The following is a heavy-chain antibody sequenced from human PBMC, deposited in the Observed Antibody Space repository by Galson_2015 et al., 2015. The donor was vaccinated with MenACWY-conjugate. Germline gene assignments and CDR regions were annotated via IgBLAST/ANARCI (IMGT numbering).Heavy chain of an antibody. D-gene: IGHD6-13*01. CDR3: ARGRYGGSSWYGVREDYWDY. CDR2: INHSGST. Sequence: LYLTCAVSGGSFSGYYWRWIRQPPGKGLEWIGEINHSGSTNYNPSLKSRVTISLDTSKNQFSLKLSSVTAADTAVYYCARGRYGGSSWYGVREDYWDYWGQGTLVTGSS. CDR1: GGSFSGYY. V-gene: IGHV4-34*01. J-gene: IGHJ4*02.